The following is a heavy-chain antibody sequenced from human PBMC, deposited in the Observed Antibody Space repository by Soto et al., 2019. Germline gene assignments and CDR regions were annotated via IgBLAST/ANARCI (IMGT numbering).Heavy chain of an antibody. D-gene: IGHD5-12*01. CDR1: GYTFTSYG. CDR3: ARDTGYESDY. Sequence: QVQLVQSGAEVKKPGASVKVSCKASGYTFTSYGISWVRHAPGQGLEWMGWISAYNGNTNNAQNLQGRVTMTTDTSTSTAYTDLRSMRSEDTAVNYCARDTGYESDYWGQGTLVTVSS. CDR2: ISAYNGNT. V-gene: IGHV1-18*01. J-gene: IGHJ4*02.